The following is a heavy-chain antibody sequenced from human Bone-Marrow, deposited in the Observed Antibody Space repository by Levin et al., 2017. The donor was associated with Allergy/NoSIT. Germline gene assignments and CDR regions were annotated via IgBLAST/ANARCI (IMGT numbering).Heavy chain of an antibody. Sequence: PSETLSLTCSVSGASVTTGDYYWSWVRQSPGRGLEWIGYIFNDVSTFYASSLRSRLNISVDTSKTQFSLKLASVTAADTAIYYCARMSGNYFPNLSFDLWGQGTLVTVSS. CDR3: ARMSGNYFPNLSFDL. D-gene: IGHD3-10*01. J-gene: IGHJ4*02. CDR1: GASVTTGDYY. V-gene: IGHV4-30-4*01. CDR2: IFNDVST.